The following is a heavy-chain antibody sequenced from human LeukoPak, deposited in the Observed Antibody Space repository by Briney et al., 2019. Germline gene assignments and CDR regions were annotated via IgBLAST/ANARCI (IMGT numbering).Heavy chain of an antibody. D-gene: IGHD5-18*01. CDR2: VVGTGGT. V-gene: IGHV3-23*01. CDR1: GFTLTNHA. CDR3: ARDTAMVLDY. J-gene: IGHJ4*02. Sequence: GGSLRLSCAVSGFTLTNHAVSWVRQAPGKGLEWVSIVVGTGGTYYADSVRGRFILSRDNSKNTLYLQMNSLRAEDTAVYYCARDTAMVLDYWGQGTLSPSPQ.